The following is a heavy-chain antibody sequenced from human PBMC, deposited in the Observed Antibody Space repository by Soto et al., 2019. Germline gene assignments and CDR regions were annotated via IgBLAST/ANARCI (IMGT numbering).Heavy chain of an antibody. Sequence: QVQLVESGGGVVQPGRSLRLSCAASGFTFSSYGMHWVRQAPGKGLEWVAVIWYDGSNKYYADSVKGRFTISRDNSKNTLYLQMNSLRAEDTAVYYCARDNEEWEPHYYFDYWGQGTLVTVSS. V-gene: IGHV3-33*01. CDR3: ARDNEEWEPHYYFDY. CDR1: GFTFSSYG. D-gene: IGHD1-26*01. J-gene: IGHJ4*02. CDR2: IWYDGSNK.